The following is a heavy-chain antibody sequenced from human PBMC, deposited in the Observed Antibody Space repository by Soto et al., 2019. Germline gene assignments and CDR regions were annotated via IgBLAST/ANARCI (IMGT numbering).Heavy chain of an antibody. CDR3: AKEDHGYKDFDY. V-gene: IGHV3-30*18. J-gene: IGHJ4*02. CDR2: ISYDGSNT. CDR1: AFTSNRSA. Sequence: GRSLTLSCAASAFTSNRSAMSWVPQAPGKGVVWVTVISYDGSNTYYADAVKCPFTISRDNSNNTLYLQMNSLRVKDTAVDYCAKEDHGYKDFDYWAQGT. D-gene: IGHD5-12*01.